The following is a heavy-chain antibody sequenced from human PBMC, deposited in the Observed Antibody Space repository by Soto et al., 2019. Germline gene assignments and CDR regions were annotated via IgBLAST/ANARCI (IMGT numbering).Heavy chain of an antibody. CDR3: ARRGVVVPAASYYYYYGMDV. D-gene: IGHD2-2*01. CDR2: INHSGST. Sequence: SETLSLTCAVYGGSFSGYYWSWIRQPPGKGLEWIGEINHSGSTNYNPSLKSRVTISVDTSKNQFSLKLSSVTAADTAVYYCARRGVVVPAASYYYYYGMDVWGQGTTVTVSS. J-gene: IGHJ6*02. CDR1: GGSFSGYY. V-gene: IGHV4-34*01.